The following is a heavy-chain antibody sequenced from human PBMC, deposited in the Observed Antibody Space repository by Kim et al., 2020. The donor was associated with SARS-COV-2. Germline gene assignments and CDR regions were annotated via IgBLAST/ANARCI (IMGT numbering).Heavy chain of an antibody. CDR2: IYYSGST. V-gene: IGHV4-59*01. D-gene: IGHD2-2*01. CDR1: GGSISNYY. CDR3: AGGILGFCSSSSCPEGAFDI. Sequence: SETLSLTCTVSGGSISNYYWSWIRQPPGKGLEWIGYIYYSGSTNYNPSLQSRVTMSVNTSKIQFSLKLSSVTAADTAVYYCAGGILGFCSSSSCPEGAFDIWGQGTRVTVSS. J-gene: IGHJ3*02.